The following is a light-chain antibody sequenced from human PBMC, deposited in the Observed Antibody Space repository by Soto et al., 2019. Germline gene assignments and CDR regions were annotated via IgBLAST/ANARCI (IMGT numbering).Light chain of an antibody. J-gene: IGKJ4*01. CDR2: PAS. CDR3: QQENSFPLT. CDR1: QAIGYW. V-gene: IGKV1-12*01. Sequence: DIQMTQSPSPVSASVGVRVTITCRASQAIGYWLAWYQQKPGKAPKLLIYPASNLQSGVPSRFSGSGSGTDFTLTISSLQPEDFAIYYCQQENSFPLTFGGGTKVEIK.